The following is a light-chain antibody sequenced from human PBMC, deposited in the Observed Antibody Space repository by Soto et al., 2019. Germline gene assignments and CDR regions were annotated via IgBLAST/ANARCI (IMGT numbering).Light chain of an antibody. CDR2: EVN. J-gene: IGLJ3*02. Sequence: QSALTQPPSASGSPGQSVTFSCTGTSSDVGAYDYVCWYQQHPGKAPKLMIYEVNKRPSGVPDRFSGSKSGNTASLTVSGLQAGDEADYYCSSFAAKDNVVFGGGTKLTVL. CDR1: SSDVGAYDY. V-gene: IGLV2-8*01. CDR3: SSFAAKDNVV.